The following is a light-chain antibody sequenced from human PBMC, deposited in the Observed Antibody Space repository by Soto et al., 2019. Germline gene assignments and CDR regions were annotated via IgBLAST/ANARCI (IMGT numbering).Light chain of an antibody. V-gene: IGKV3-11*01. CDR3: QQYNNWWT. CDR1: QSVSSY. CDR2: DAS. J-gene: IGKJ1*01. Sequence: EIVLTQSPATLSLSPGERATLSCRASQSVSSYLAWYQQKPGQAPRLLIYDASNRATGIPARFSGSGSGTDFTLTISSLEPEDFAVYYCQQYNNWWTFXQGTKVDIK.